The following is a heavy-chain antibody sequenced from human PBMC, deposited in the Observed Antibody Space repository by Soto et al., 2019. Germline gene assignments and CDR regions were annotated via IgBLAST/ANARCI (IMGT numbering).Heavy chain of an antibody. CDR3: ARDPWAADY. D-gene: IGHD3-16*01. Sequence: PGGSLRLSCAASGFTFSSYGMHWVRQAPGKGLEWVAIISYDGSTFYADSVRGRFTISRDNSKNTVNLQMNSLRAEDTAVYYCARDPWAADYWGQGTLVTVSS. J-gene: IGHJ4*02. CDR1: GFTFSSYG. CDR2: ISYDGST. V-gene: IGHV3-30*03.